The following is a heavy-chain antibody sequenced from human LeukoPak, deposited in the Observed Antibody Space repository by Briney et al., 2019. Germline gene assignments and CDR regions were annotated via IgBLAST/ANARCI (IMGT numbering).Heavy chain of an antibody. J-gene: IGHJ4*02. Sequence: PGGSLRLSCAASGFTVSSNYMSWVRQAPGKGLEWVANIKQDGSEEYYVDSVKGRFTISRDNAKNSLYLQMNSLRAEDTAVYYCARGGYSIYWGQGALVTVSS. V-gene: IGHV3-7*01. CDR2: IKQDGSEE. D-gene: IGHD6-13*01. CDR1: GFTVSSNY. CDR3: ARGGYSIY.